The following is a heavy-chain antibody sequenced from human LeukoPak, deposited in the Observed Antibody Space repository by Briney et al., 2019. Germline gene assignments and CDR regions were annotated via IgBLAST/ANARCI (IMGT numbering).Heavy chain of an antibody. J-gene: IGHJ4*02. Sequence: SETLSLTCTVSGGSISSYYWSWIRQPPGKGLEWIGYIYYSGSTNYNPSLKSRVTISVDTSKNQFSLKLSSVTAADTAVYYCARVNDILTGYYIDYWGQGTLVTVSS. CDR1: GGSISSYY. V-gene: IGHV4-59*01. D-gene: IGHD3-9*01. CDR3: ARVNDILTGYYIDY. CDR2: IYYSGST.